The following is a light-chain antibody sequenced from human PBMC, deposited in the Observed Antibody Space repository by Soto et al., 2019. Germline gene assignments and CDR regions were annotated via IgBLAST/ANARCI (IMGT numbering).Light chain of an antibody. CDR1: QSVGSS. Sequence: EIVLTQSPATLSLSPGERATLSCRASQSVGSSFAWYQQKPGQAPRLPIHDTSNRATDIPARFSGSGSGTDFTLTISSLEPEDFAFYYCQQRSNWSLLTFGGGTKVEIK. CDR2: DTS. J-gene: IGKJ4*01. CDR3: QQRSNWSLLT. V-gene: IGKV3-11*01.